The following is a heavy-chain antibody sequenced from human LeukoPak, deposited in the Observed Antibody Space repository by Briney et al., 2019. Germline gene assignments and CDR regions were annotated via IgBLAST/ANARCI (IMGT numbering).Heavy chain of an antibody. CDR3: ARGKDYDSSGYPVFDY. CDR1: GGSFSGYY. D-gene: IGHD3-22*01. V-gene: IGHV4-34*01. J-gene: IGHJ4*02. CDR2: INHSGST. Sequence: PSETLSLTCAVYGGSFSGYYWSWIRQPPGKGLEWIGEINHSGSTNYNPSLKSRVTISVDTSKNQFSLKLSSVTAADTAVYYCARGKDYDSSGYPVFDYWGQGTLVTVSS.